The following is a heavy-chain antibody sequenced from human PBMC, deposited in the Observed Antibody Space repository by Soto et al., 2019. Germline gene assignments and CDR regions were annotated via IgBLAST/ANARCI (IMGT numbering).Heavy chain of an antibody. V-gene: IGHV3-15*01. D-gene: IGHD1-26*01. Sequence: EVQLVESGGGLVKPGGSLRLSCAASGFTFSNAWMSWVRQAPGKGLEWVGRIKSKTDGGTTDYAAPVKGRFTISRDDSKNTLYLQMNSLKTEDTAVYYCMGEPTTYYLDYWGQGTLVTVSS. J-gene: IGHJ4*02. CDR1: GFTFSNAW. CDR3: MGEPTTYYLDY. CDR2: IKSKTDGGTT.